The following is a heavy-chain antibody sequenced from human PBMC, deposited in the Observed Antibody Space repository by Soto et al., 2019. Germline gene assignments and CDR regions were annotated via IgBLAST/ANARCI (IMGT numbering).Heavy chain of an antibody. CDR1: GFNFNNYR. J-gene: IGHJ4*02. Sequence: EVQLVESGGGLVQPGGSLRLSCAVSGFNFNNYRMSWVRQAPGKGLEWVATIKEDGSERYYVPSVRGRFTISRDNAKNSLSLQMNSLRADDTAVYSCASLKVSSAWEFWGQGTLVTVSS. CDR2: IKEDGSER. CDR3: ASLKVSSAWEF. D-gene: IGHD6-19*01. V-gene: IGHV3-7*03.